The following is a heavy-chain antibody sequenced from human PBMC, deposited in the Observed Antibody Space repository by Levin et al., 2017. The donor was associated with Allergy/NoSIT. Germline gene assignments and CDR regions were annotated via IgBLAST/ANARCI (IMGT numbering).Heavy chain of an antibody. J-gene: IGHJ4*02. CDR2: ISYDGSNK. V-gene: IGHV3-30*18. CDR3: AKARYSSGWYDFDY. Sequence: PGGSLRLSCAASGFTFSSYAMHWVRQAPGKGLEWVAVISYDGSNKYYADSVKGRFTISRDNSKNTLYLQMNSLRAEDTAVYYCAKARYSSGWYDFDYWGQGTLVTVSS. CDR1: GFTFSSYA. D-gene: IGHD6-19*01.